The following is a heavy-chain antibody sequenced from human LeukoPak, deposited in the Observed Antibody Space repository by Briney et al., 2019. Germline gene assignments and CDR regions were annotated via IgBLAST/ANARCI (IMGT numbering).Heavy chain of an antibody. CDR3: ARGCSGDSCYVY. V-gene: IGHV3-64*01. CDR2: ISSNGGST. J-gene: IGHJ4*02. CDR1: GFTFSSYA. Sequence: GGSLRLSCAASGFTFSSYAMHWVRQAPGKGLEYVSAISSNGGSTYYANSVKGRFTISRDNSKNTLYLQVGSLRAEDMAVYYCARGCSGDSCYVYWGQGTLVTVSS. D-gene: IGHD2-15*01.